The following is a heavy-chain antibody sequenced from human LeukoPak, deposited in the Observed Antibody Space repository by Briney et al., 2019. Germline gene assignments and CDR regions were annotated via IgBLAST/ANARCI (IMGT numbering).Heavy chain of an antibody. CDR2: ISYDGSNK. CDR1: GFTFSSYA. D-gene: IGHD3-10*01. V-gene: IGHV3-30*04. Sequence: GGSLRLSCAASGFTFSSYAMHWVRQAPGKGLEWVAVISYDGSNKYYADSVKGRFTISRDNSKNTLYLQMNSLRAEDTAVYYCAREDYYGSGGYYYYYYMDVWGKGTTVTVSS. CDR3: AREDYYGSGGYYYYYYMDV. J-gene: IGHJ6*03.